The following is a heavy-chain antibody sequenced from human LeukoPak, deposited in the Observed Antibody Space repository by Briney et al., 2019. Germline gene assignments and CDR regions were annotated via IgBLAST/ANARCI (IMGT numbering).Heavy chain of an antibody. CDR3: ARDMYTSGRGY. V-gene: IGHV1-46*01. CDR2: INRSDGST. Sequence: ASVKVSCTASGYIFTTYYIHWVRQAPGQGLEWMGIINRSDGSTNYAQNFQGRVTMTRDTSTSTVYMELSSLRSEDTAIYYCARDMYTSGRGYWGQGTLVTVSS. D-gene: IGHD6-19*01. CDR1: GYIFTTYY. J-gene: IGHJ4*02.